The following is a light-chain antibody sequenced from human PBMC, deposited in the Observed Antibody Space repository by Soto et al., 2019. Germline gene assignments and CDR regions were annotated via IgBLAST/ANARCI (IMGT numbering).Light chain of an antibody. CDR3: QHYCSSPSEFT. V-gene: IGKV3-20*01. J-gene: IGKJ3*01. Sequence: EIVLTQSPGTLSLSAGERATLSCRASQAISSNYLAWYQHKPGQAPRLLIFGASYRATVIPDRLSVSVSGTDFTFNISRLEPEYVAVSYCQHYCSSPSEFTFGPRTKVYIK. CDR1: QAISSNY. CDR2: GAS.